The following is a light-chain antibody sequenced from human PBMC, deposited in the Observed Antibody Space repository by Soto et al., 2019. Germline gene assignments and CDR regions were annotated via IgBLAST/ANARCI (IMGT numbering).Light chain of an antibody. CDR1: SSDVGGYNY. CDR3: SSYTSSSTLVV. CDR2: DVS. J-gene: IGLJ2*01. V-gene: IGLV2-14*01. Sequence: QSALTQPASVSGSPGQSITISCTGTSSDVGGYNYVSWYQQHPGKAPKLMIYDVSNRPSGVSNRFSGYKSVNTASLTISGRQAEDEADYYCSSYTSSSTLVVFGGGTKLTVL.